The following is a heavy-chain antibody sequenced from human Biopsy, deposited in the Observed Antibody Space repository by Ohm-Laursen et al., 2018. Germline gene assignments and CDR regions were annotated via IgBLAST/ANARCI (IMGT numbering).Heavy chain of an antibody. Sequence: SLRLSCSASGFIFDDYAMHWVRQAPGKGLEWVSGMSWNGGTIGYAGSVRGRFTISRDNAKNSLYLQMNSLRAEDSALYYCAKDRYPSSWHYYYGMDVWGQGTTVTVSS. V-gene: IGHV3-9*01. CDR1: GFIFDDYA. D-gene: IGHD6-13*01. CDR3: AKDRYPSSWHYYYGMDV. J-gene: IGHJ6*02. CDR2: MSWNGGTI.